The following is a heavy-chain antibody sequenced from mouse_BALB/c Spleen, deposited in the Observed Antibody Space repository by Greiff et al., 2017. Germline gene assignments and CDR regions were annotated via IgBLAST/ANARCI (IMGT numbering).Heavy chain of an antibody. D-gene: IGHD2-1*01. J-gene: IGHJ3*01. CDR3: ARWHYGNFFAY. CDR2: ILPGSGST. V-gene: IGHV1-9*01. Sequence: VQLQQSGAELMKPGASVKISCKATGYTFSSYWIEWVKQRPGHGLEWIGEILPGSGSTNYNEKFKGKATFTADTSSNTAYMQLSSLTSEDSAVYYCARWHYGNFFAYWGQGTLVTVSA. CDR1: GYTFSSYW.